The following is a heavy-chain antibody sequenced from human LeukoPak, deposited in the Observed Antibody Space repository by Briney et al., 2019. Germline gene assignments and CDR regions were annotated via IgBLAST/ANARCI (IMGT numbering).Heavy chain of an antibody. D-gene: IGHD3-10*01. CDR2: INPSGGST. CDR3: AREELWFGERSWFDP. J-gene: IGHJ5*02. CDR1: GYTFTGYY. V-gene: IGHV1-46*01. Sequence: ASVKVSCKASGYTFTGYYMHWVRLAPGQGLEWMGIINPSGGSTSYAQKFQGRVTMTRDMSTSTVYMELSSLRSEDTAVYYCAREELWFGERSWFDPWGQGTLVTVSS.